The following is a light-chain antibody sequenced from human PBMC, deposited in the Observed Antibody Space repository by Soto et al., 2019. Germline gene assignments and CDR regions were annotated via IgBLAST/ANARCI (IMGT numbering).Light chain of an antibody. V-gene: IGKV3D-15*01. CDR3: QQSYSTPPT. CDR2: GAS. J-gene: IGKJ1*01. Sequence: EIVMTQSPATLSLSPGQRATLSCRASQSVSSKLAWYQQRPGQAPRLLIYGASSRATGIPDRFSGSGSGTDFTLTISSLQPEDFATYYCQQSYSTPPTFGQGTKVDIK. CDR1: QSVSSK.